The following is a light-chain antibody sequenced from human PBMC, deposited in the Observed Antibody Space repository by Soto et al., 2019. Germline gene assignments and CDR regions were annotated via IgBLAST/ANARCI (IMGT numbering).Light chain of an antibody. V-gene: IGKV4-1*01. CDR1: QSVLYSSNNKNY. Sequence: DIVMTQSPDSLAVSLGERATINCKSSQSVLYSSNNKNYLAWYQQKPGQSPKLLIYWASTRESGVPDRFSGSGSGTDFTLTISSLQAEDVAVYYCQQYYRPPLTFGQGTKLEIK. CDR3: QQYYRPPLT. J-gene: IGKJ2*01. CDR2: WAS.